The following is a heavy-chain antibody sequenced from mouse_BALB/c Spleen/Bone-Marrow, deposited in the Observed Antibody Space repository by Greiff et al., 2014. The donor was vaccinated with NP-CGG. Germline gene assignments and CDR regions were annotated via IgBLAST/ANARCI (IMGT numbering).Heavy chain of an antibody. V-gene: IGHV1S81*02. CDR2: INPSNGRT. Sequence: QVQLKHSGAELVKPGASVKLSCKASGYTFTTYWMQWVKQRPGQGLKWIGEINPSNGRTNYNEKFKRKATLTVDKSSSTAYMQLSSLTSEDSAVYYCARGDGKYAFAYWGQGTLVTVSA. CDR3: ARGDGKYAFAY. D-gene: IGHD2-1*01. J-gene: IGHJ3*01. CDR1: GYTFTTYW.